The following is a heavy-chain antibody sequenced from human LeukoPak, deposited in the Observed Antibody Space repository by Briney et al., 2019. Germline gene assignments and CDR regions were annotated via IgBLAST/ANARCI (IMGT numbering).Heavy chain of an antibody. CDR1: GLTFSRYG. D-gene: IGHD2-8*01. V-gene: IGHV3-30*02. CDR2: IRYDGSYK. Sequence: GGSLRLSRAASGLTFSRYGMHWVRQAPGKGLEWVAYIRYDGSYKHYADSVKGRFTISRDNSKNTLYLQMSSLRAEDTAVYYCARDTYGLGFYYYYGMDVWGQGTTVTVSS. J-gene: IGHJ6*02. CDR3: ARDTYGLGFYYYYGMDV.